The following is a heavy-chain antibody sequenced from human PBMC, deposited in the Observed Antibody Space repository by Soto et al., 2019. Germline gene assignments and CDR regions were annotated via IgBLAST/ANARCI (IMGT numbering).Heavy chain of an antibody. J-gene: IGHJ4*02. D-gene: IGHD6-13*01. CDR2: ISYDGSNK. CDR3: ARDRIYSSSWYDY. CDR1: GFTFSSYA. V-gene: IGHV3-30-3*01. Sequence: QVQLVESGGGVVQPGRSLRLSCAASGFTFSSYAMHWVRQAPGKWLEWVAVISYDGSNKYYADSVKGRFTISRDNSKNTLYLQMNSLRAEDTAVYYCARDRIYSSSWYDYWGQGTLVTVS.